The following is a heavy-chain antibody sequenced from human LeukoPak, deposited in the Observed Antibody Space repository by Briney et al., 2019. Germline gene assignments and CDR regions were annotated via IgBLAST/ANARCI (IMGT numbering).Heavy chain of an antibody. CDR2: INPNSGGV. D-gene: IGHD3-10*01. CDR3: ARGVITMGTDY. Sequence: ASVKVSCKASGYTFSDYYMHWVRQAPGQGREWMGWINPNSGGVNYAQKLQGRLTMTRDTSISTAYMELSRLRSDDTAVYYCARGVITMGTDYWGQGTLVTVSS. CDR1: GYTFSDYY. V-gene: IGHV1-2*02. J-gene: IGHJ4*02.